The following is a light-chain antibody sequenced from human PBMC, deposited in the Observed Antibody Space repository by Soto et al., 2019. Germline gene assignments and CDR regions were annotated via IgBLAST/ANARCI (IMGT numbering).Light chain of an antibody. J-gene: IGKJ3*01. V-gene: IGKV1-39*01. Sequence: DIQLTQSPSSLSASVGDRVTITCRASQSVNLYLNWYHQRPGKAPELLIYGASSLRSGVPSRFSGSGSGTDFSLTISGLQPEDFGSYYCQQNYRIFLFGPGTKVEIK. CDR1: QSVNLY. CDR2: GAS. CDR3: QQNYRIFL.